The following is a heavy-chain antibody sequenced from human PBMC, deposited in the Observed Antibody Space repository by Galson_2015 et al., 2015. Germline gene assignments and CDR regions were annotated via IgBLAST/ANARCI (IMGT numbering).Heavy chain of an antibody. Sequence: LRLSCAASEFTFSSYYMSWVRQAPGEGLEWVSSISSTTTYIYYADSVKGRFTISRDNAKNSLYLQMNSLGAEDTAVYYCARQILDYDFWSGYYPTNFDYWGQGTLVTVSS. J-gene: IGHJ4*02. CDR1: EFTFSSYY. D-gene: IGHD3-3*01. CDR2: ISSTTTYI. CDR3: ARQILDYDFWSGYYPTNFDY. V-gene: IGHV3-21*01.